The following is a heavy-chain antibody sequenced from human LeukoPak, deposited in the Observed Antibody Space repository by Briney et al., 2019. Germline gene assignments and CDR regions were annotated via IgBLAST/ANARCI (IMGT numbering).Heavy chain of an antibody. Sequence: SETLSLTCTVSGGSISSYYWSWIRQPPGKGLEWIGYIYYSGSTNYNPSLKSRATISVDTYKNQFSLKLTSVTAADTAVYYCARDTGYGGNSGADYYYYMDVWGKGTSVTVSS. J-gene: IGHJ6*03. CDR3: ARDTGYGGNSGADYYYYMDV. CDR2: IYYSGST. CDR1: GGSISSYY. V-gene: IGHV4-59*01. D-gene: IGHD4-23*01.